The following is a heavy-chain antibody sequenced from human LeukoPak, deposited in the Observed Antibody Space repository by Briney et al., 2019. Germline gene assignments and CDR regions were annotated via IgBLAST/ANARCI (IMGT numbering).Heavy chain of an antibody. V-gene: IGHV4-39*07. J-gene: IGHJ4*02. D-gene: IGHD5-18*01. CDR2: IYHSGST. CDR3: ASSIPLWLSYFDY. CDR1: GGSISSSSYY. Sequence: PSETLSLTCTVSGGSISSSSYYWGWIRQPPGKGLEWIGSIYHSGSTYYNPSLKSRVTISVDTSKNQFSLKLSSVSAADTAVYYCASSIPLWLSYFDYWGQGTLVTVSS.